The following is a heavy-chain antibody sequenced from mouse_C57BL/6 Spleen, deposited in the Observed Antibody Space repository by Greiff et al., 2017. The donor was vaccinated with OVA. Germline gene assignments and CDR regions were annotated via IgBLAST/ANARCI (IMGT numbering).Heavy chain of an antibody. CDR3: ARSGTGTDY. J-gene: IGHJ2*01. V-gene: IGHV1-59*01. CDR1: GYTFTSYW. D-gene: IGHD4-1*01. Sequence: QVQLKQSGAELVRPGTSVKLSCKASGYTFTSYWMHWVKQRPGQGLEWIGVIDPSDSYTNYNQKFKGKATLTVDTSSSTAYMQLSSLTSEDSAVYYCARSGTGTDYWGQGTTLTVSS. CDR2: IDPSDSYT.